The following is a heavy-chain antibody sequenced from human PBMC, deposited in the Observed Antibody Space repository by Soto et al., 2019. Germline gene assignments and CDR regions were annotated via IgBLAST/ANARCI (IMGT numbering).Heavy chain of an antibody. CDR2: INTDGTSA. Sequence: PGGSLRLSCVASGFTFSSFWMHWVRQAPGKGLVWVSRINTDGTSATYADSVKGRFTISRDNAKNTLYLQMNSLRAEDTAVYYCTRDLGLYSGYPLNWFDPWGQGTLVTVSS. J-gene: IGHJ5*02. D-gene: IGHD5-12*01. V-gene: IGHV3-74*01. CDR1: GFTFSSFW. CDR3: TRDLGLYSGYPLNWFDP.